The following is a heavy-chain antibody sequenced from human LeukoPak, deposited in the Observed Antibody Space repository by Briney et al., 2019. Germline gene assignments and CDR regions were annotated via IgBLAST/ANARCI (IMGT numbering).Heavy chain of an antibody. V-gene: IGHV3-48*03. CDR3: AELGITMIGGV. D-gene: IGHD3-10*02. CDR2: ISSSGSTI. Sequence: GGSLRLSCAASGFTFSSCEMNWVRRAPGKGLEWVSYISSSGSTIYYADSVKGRFTISRDNAKNSLYLQMNSLRAEDTAVYYCAELGITMIGGVWGKGTTVTISS. CDR1: GFTFSSCE. J-gene: IGHJ6*04.